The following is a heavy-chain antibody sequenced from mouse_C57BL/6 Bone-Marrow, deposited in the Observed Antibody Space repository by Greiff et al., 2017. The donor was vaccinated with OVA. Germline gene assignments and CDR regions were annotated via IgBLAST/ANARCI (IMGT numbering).Heavy chain of an antibody. CDR2: INPSTGGT. J-gene: IGHJ2*01. V-gene: IGHV1-42*01. D-gene: IGHD4-1*01. CDR1: GYSFTGYY. CDR3: ARLGRQGY. Sequence: EVMLVESGPELVKPGASVKISCKASGYSFTGYYMNWVKQSPEKSLEWIGEINPSTGGTTYNQKFKAKATLTVDKSSSTAYMQLKSLTSEDSAVYYCARLGRQGYWGQGTTLTVSS.